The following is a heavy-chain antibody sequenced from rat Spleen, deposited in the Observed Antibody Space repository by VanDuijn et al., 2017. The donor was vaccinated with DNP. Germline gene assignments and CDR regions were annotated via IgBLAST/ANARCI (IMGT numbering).Heavy chain of an antibody. V-gene: IGHV5-22*01. Sequence: EVQLAESGGDLVQPGRSLKLSCVVSRFIFNSYWMTWVRQAPTKGLEWVAYIRYDGGSTYYGDSVKGRFTISRDNAESTLYLQINSLRSEDMATYYCARWYNSGYYFDYWGQGVMVTVSS. CDR3: ARWYNSGYYFDY. D-gene: IGHD4-3*01. CDR1: RFIFNSYW. CDR2: IRYDGGST. J-gene: IGHJ2*01.